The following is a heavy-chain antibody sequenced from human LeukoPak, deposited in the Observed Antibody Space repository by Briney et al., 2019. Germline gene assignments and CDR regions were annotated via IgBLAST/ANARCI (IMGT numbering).Heavy chain of an antibody. Sequence: SETLSLTCTVSGDSISSGDYYWSWIRQPAGKGLEWIGRISSSGSTNYNPSLKSRVTISVDTSKNQFSLKLSSVTAADTAVYYCASHGYSSSWPNMNWFDPWGQGTLVTVSS. D-gene: IGHD6-13*01. CDR1: GDSISSGDYY. CDR3: ASHGYSSSWPNMNWFDP. J-gene: IGHJ5*02. CDR2: ISSSGST. V-gene: IGHV4-61*02.